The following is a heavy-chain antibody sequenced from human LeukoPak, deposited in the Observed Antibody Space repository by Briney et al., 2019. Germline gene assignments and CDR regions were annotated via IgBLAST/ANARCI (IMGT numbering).Heavy chain of an antibody. CDR1: GFTFSRYS. J-gene: IGHJ4*02. CDR3: ARDWLGAPIQYYFDY. CDR2: ISSSSSYI. D-gene: IGHD1-26*01. V-gene: IGHV3-21*01. Sequence: VKLGGSLRLSCAASGFTFSRYSMNWVRQAPGKGLEWVSSISSSSSYIYYADSVKGRFTISRDNAKNSLYLQMNSLRAEDTAVYYCARDWLGAPIQYYFDYWGQGTLVTVSS.